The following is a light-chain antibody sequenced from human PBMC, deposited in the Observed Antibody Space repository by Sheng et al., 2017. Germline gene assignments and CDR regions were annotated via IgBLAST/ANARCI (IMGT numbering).Light chain of an antibody. Sequence: EIVLTQSPGTLSLSPGERATLSCRASQTINSNSLGWYQQRPGQAPRLLIYGASSRATGTPDRFSGSGSGTDFTLTISRLEPEDFAVYYCQQYGNSYSFGQGTKLEI. CDR1: QTINSNS. J-gene: IGKJ2*01. CDR2: GAS. V-gene: IGKV3-20*01. CDR3: QQYGNSYS.